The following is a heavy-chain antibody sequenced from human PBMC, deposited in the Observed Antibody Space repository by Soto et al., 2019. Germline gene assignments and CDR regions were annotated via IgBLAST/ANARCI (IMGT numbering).Heavy chain of an antibody. D-gene: IGHD3-22*01. CDR3: ARDQYDSSGYYSGGLDY. J-gene: IGHJ4*02. V-gene: IGHV1-69*01. CDR1: GGTLSSYA. CDR2: IIPIFGTA. Sequence: QVQLVQSGAEVQKPGSSVKCSCKASGGTLSSYAISWVRQAPGQGLEWMGGIIPIFGTANYAQKFQGRVTMTADDSTSTAYMELSSLRSEDTAVYYCARDQYDSSGYYSGGLDYWGQGTLVTVSS.